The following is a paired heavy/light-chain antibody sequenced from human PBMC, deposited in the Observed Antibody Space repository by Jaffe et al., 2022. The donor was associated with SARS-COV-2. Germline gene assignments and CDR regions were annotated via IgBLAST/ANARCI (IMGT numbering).Heavy chain of an antibody. CDR2: ISNSGGTT. CDR3: AKFADNYPVSPLQH. D-gene: IGHD3-10*01. V-gene: IGHV3-23*04. Sequence: EVQLVESGGDLVQPGGSLRLSCAASGFTFSSYGMSWVRQAPGKGLEWVAAISNSGGTTDYADSVKGRFTISRDNSKNMLHLQMNSLRAEDTAVYYCAKFADNYPVSPLQHWGQGTLVTVSS. J-gene: IGHJ1*01. CDR1: GFTFSSYG.
Light chain of an antibody. J-gene: IGKJ4*01. Sequence: EIVMTQSPATLSVSPGERATLSCRASRSVTYNLAWYQQKPGQAPRLLIYGASTRATGIPARFSGSGSGTEFTLTISSLQSDDFAVYYCQQYNSWPPLTFGGGTKVEIK. V-gene: IGKV3-15*01. CDR1: RSVTYN. CDR2: GAS. CDR3: QQYNSWPPLT.